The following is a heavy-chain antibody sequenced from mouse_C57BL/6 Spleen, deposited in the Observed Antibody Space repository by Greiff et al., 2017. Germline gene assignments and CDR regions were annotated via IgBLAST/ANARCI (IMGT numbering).Heavy chain of an antibody. J-gene: IGHJ4*01. Sequence: VKLVESGAELVKPGASVKISCKASGYAFSSYWMNWVKQRPGKGLEWIGQIYPGDGDTNYNGKFQGKATLTADKSSSTAYMQLSSLTSEDSAVYFCARSGYYAMDYWGQGTSVTVSS. V-gene: IGHV1-80*01. CDR3: ARSGYYAMDY. CDR2: IYPGDGDT. CDR1: GYAFSSYW.